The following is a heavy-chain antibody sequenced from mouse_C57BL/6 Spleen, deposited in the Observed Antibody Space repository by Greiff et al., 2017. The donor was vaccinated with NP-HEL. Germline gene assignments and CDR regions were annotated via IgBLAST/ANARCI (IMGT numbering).Heavy chain of an antibody. CDR1: GYTFTDYY. CDR3: ASSYDYGAMDY. Sequence: LVKPGASVKMSCKASGYTFTDYYMNWVKQSHGKSLEWIGVINPYNGGTSYNQKFKGKATLTVDKSSSTAYMELNSLTSEDSAVYYCASSYDYGAMDYWGQGTSVTVSS. J-gene: IGHJ4*01. V-gene: IGHV1-19*01. CDR2: INPYNGGT.